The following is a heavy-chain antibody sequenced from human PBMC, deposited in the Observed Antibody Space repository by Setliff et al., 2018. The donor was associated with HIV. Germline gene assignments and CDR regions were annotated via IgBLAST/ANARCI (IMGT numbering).Heavy chain of an antibody. D-gene: IGHD1-26*01. CDR1: GFTFSSYE. CDR3: APLVGATGAPSY. Sequence: SCAASGFTFSSYEMNWVRQAPGKGLEWVSYISTSGNRIHYADSVKGRFTISRDNAKNSLYLQMDSLGAEDTAVYYCAPLVGATGAPSYWGQGTLVTVSS. V-gene: IGHV3-48*03. J-gene: IGHJ4*02. CDR2: ISTSGNRI.